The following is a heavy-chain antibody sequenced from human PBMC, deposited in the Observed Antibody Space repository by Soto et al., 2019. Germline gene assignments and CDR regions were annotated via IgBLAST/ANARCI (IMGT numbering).Heavy chain of an antibody. J-gene: IGHJ6*03. V-gene: IGHV4-59*08. Sequence: PSETLSLTCTVSGGSISSYYWSWIRQPPGKGLEWIGYIYYSGSTNYNPSLKSRVTISVDTSKNQFSLKLSSVTAADTAVYYCARQKPLDIVVSKRYYYYMDVWGKGTTVTVSS. CDR2: IYYSGST. CDR3: ARQKPLDIVVSKRYYYYMDV. CDR1: GGSISSYY. D-gene: IGHD2-2*03.